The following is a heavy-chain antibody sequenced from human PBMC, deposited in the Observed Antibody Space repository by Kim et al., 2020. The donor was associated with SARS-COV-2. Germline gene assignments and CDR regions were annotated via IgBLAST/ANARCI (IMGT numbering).Heavy chain of an antibody. CDR3: ARHQRGYSSTSYLYWYFDL. J-gene: IGHJ2*01. CDR2: IYYSGTA. Sequence: SETLSLTCVVSGGSISSSTYYWGWIRQPPGKGLEWIGSIYYSGTAYYNLSLKSRVTISVDMSKNQFSVKLSSVTAADTAVYYCARHQRGYSSTSYLYWYFDLWGRGTLVNVSS. CDR1: GGSISSSTYY. V-gene: IGHV4-39*01. D-gene: IGHD6-13*01.